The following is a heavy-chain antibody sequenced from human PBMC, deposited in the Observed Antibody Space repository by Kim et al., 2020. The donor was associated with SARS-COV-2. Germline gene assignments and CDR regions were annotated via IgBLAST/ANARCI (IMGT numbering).Heavy chain of an antibody. D-gene: IGHD3-10*01. CDR2: VSASGNST. Sequence: GGSLRLSCAASGFIFTSYAISWVRQAPGKGLEWVSAVSASGNSTNYADSVKGRFTISRDISKNTLYLQMNSLTAEDTAVYYCAKGLRAGAFWRWG. J-gene: IGHJ6*03. CDR3: AKGLRAGAFWR. V-gene: IGHV3-23*01. CDR1: GFIFTSYA.